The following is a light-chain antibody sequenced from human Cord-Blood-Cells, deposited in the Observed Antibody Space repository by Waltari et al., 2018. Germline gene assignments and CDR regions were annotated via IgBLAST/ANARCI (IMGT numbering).Light chain of an antibody. J-gene: IGLJ2*01. Sequence: QSALTQPASVSGSPGQSITISCTGTSSDVGGYNYVSCYQQHPAKAPNLMIYDVSNRPPGFSNRSSGSRSANTASLPISGLKVEDEADYYSSSYTSGSTVVFGGGPKLTVL. CDR2: DVS. CDR1: SSDVGGYNY. CDR3: SSYTSGSTVV. V-gene: IGLV2-14*01.